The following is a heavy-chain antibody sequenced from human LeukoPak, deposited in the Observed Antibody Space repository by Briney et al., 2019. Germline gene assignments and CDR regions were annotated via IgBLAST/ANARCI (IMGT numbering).Heavy chain of an antibody. J-gene: IGHJ4*02. CDR2: ITPIFGTA. CDR3: ARDGDYYGSGSNY. V-gene: IGHV1-69*13. Sequence: GSSMKVSCKASGGTFSSYAISWVRQAPGQGLEWMGGITPIFGTANYAQKFQGRVTITADESTSTAYMELSSLRSEDTAVYYCARDGDYYGSGSNYWGQGTLVTVSS. D-gene: IGHD3-10*01. CDR1: GGTFSSYA.